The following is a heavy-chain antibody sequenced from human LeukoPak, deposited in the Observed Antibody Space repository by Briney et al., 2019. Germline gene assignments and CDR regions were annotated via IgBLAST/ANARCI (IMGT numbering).Heavy chain of an antibody. CDR3: TLRNF. V-gene: IGHV4-39*01. CDR1: GGSISGSTYY. J-gene: IGHJ4*02. Sequence: SGTLSLTCTVSGGSISGSTYYWGWVRQPPGKGLEWIGSIYYSGSTYYNPSLKSRVTISVDTSKNQFSLKLSSVTAADTAVYFCTLRNFWGQGSLVTVSS. CDR2: IYYSGST.